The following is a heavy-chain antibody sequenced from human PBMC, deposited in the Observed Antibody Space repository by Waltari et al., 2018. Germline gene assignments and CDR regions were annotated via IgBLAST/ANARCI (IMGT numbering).Heavy chain of an antibody. Sequence: QVQLQQWGAGLLKPSETLSLTCAVYGGSFSGYYWSWIRQPPGKGLEWIGEINHSGSTNYNPSLKIRVTISVDTSKNQFSLKLSSVTAADTAVYYCARTPQRKWLRSHWYFDLWGRGTLVTVSS. CDR1: GGSFSGYY. CDR3: ARTPQRKWLRSHWYFDL. CDR2: INHSGST. J-gene: IGHJ2*01. D-gene: IGHD5-12*01. V-gene: IGHV4-34*01.